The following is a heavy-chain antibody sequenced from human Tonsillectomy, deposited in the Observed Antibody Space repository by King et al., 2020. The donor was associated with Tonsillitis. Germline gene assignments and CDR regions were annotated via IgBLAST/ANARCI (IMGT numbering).Heavy chain of an antibody. Sequence: QLQESGPGLVKPSETLSLTCTVSGGSISSSNYYWGWIRQPPGKGLEWIGSIFYSGSTYYNPSLKSRLTISIDTSKNHFSLKLSSVTAADTAVYYCARLTYYAYVWGTYLDAFDIGGKGTIGTVS. CDR1: GGSISSSNYY. V-gene: IGHV4-39*02. CDR3: ARLTYYAYVWGTYLDAFDI. CDR2: IFYSGST. J-gene: IGHJ3*02. D-gene: IGHD3-16*01.